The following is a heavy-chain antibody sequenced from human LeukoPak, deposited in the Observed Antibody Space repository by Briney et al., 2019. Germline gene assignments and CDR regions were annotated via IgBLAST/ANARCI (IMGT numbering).Heavy chain of an antibody. CDR2: IYNGVNT. CDR1: GASVSSASY. D-gene: IGHD1-26*01. J-gene: IGHJ5*02. V-gene: IGHV4-61*01. CDR3: ARSRAFNSGAFDP. Sequence: SETLSLTCTVSGASVSSASYWSWIRQPPGKGVEWIAHIYNGVNTNYNPSLKSRVTISVDTSKNQFSLRLNSVTAADTAVYYCARSRAFNSGAFDPWGQGSLVTVSS.